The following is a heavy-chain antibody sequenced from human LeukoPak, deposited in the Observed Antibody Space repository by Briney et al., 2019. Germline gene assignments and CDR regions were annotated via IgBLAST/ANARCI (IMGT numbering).Heavy chain of an antibody. CDR3: ARSRDYYYYYMDV. CDR2: IYYSGST. J-gene: IGHJ6*03. CDR1: GGSISSYY. Sequence: PSETLSLTCTVSGGSISSYYWSWIRQPPGKGLEWIGYIYYSGSTNYNPSLKSRVTISVDTSKNQFSLKLSSVTAADTAVYYCARSRDYYYYYMDVWGKGTTATVSS. V-gene: IGHV4-59*01.